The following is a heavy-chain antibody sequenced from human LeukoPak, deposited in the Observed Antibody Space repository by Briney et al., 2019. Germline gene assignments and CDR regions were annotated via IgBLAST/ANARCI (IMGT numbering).Heavy chain of an antibody. V-gene: IGHV3-23*01. Sequence: SGGSLRLSCAASGFTFSSYGMSWVRQAPGKGLEWVSAISGSGGSTYYADSVKGRFTISRDNSKNTLYLQMNSLRAEDTAVYYCAKDPFFHYYDSSGYRLWGQGTLVTVSS. D-gene: IGHD3-22*01. CDR2: ISGSGGST. J-gene: IGHJ4*02. CDR1: GFTFSSYG. CDR3: AKDPFFHYYDSSGYRL.